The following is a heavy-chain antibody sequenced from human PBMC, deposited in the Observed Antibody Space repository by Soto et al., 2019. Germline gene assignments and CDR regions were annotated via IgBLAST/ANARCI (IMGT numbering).Heavy chain of an antibody. D-gene: IGHD3-9*01. J-gene: IGHJ4*02. CDR2: IRSKAYGGTT. Sequence: GGSLRLSCTASGFTFGDYAMSWFRQAPGKGLEWVGFIRSKAYGGTTEYAASVKGRFTISRDDSKSIAYLQMNSLKTEDTAVYYCTREITYYDILTGYFDYWGQGTLVTVS. CDR1: GFTFGDYA. CDR3: TREITYYDILTGYFDY. V-gene: IGHV3-49*03.